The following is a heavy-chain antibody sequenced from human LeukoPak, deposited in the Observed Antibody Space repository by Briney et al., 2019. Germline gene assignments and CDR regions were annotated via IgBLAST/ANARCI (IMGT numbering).Heavy chain of an antibody. Sequence: GSLRLSCAAFSSYWMTWVRQAPGKGLEWVSSISSSGGSTYYADSVKGRFTISRDDSKNTLYVQMNSLRAEDTAVYYCAKVRTGHYFDYWGQGTLVTVSS. CDR3: AKVRTGHYFDY. CDR2: ISSSGGST. CDR1: SSYW. J-gene: IGHJ4*02. D-gene: IGHD3/OR15-3a*01. V-gene: IGHV3-23*01.